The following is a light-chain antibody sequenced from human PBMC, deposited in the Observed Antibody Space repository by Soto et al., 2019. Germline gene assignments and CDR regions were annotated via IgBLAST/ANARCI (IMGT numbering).Light chain of an antibody. CDR3: QQCDSYPYT. J-gene: IGKJ2*01. CDR1: QSISSW. CDR2: DAS. V-gene: IGKV1-5*01. Sequence: DIEMTQSPSTLSASVGARVSITCRASQSISSWLAWYQQQPGKDPKLLIYDASILESGFPSSFSGSGSGTQFTLSISSLQPDDFATYYFQQCDSYPYTFGQGTHLEMK.